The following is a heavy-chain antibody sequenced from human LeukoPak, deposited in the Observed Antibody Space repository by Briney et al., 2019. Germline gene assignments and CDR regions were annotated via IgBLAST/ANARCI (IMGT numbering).Heavy chain of an antibody. D-gene: IGHD3-22*01. Sequence: GGSLRLSCAASGFSLSDHYMDWVRQAPGKGLEWVSLISGSGGSTYYGDSVKGRFTISRDSSKNTLYLQMNSLRAEDTAVYYCAKEAPYSYDRSGYYYDYWGQGTLVTVSS. CDR2: ISGSGGST. CDR3: AKEAPYSYDRSGYYYDY. CDR1: GFSLSDHY. J-gene: IGHJ4*02. V-gene: IGHV3-23*01.